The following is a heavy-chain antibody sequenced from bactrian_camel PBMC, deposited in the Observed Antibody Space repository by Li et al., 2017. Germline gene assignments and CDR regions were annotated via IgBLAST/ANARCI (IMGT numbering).Heavy chain of an antibody. CDR2: MRSSDGTI. CDR3: AARHCSLSDYNY. J-gene: IGHJ4*01. D-gene: IGHD2*01. CDR1: GEIFTTCG. Sequence: HVQLVESGGGPVQAGGSLTLSCATSGEIFTTCGMGWFRQAPGHAREMVSTMRSSDGTITYADSVKGRFTISRDKSWKMLYLEMNRLKTEDTAVYYCAARHCSLSDYNYWGQGTQVTVS. V-gene: IGHV3S68*01.